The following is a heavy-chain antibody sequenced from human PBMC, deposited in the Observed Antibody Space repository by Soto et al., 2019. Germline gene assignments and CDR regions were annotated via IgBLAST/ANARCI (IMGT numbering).Heavy chain of an antibody. V-gene: IGHV3-30*18. J-gene: IGHJ6*02. CDR2: ISYDGSNK. D-gene: IGHD1-1*01. CDR1: GFTFSSYG. Sequence: VQLVESGGGVVQPGRSLRLSCAASGFTFSSYGMHWVRQAPGKGLEWVAVISYDGSNKYYADSVKGRFTISRDNSKNTLYLQMNSLRAEDTAVYYCAKSPGQLQYYYGMDVWGQGTTVTVSS. CDR3: AKSPGQLQYYYGMDV.